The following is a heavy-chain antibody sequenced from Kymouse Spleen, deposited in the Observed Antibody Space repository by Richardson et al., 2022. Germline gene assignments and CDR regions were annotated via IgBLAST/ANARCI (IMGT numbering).Heavy chain of an antibody. V-gene: IGHV3-15*01. J-gene: IGHJ6*02. CDR1: GFTFSNAW. CDR3: TTDITGTTEYYYGMDV. Sequence: EVQLVESGGGLVKPGGSLRLSCAASGFTFSNAWMSWVRQAPGKGLEWVGRIKSKTDGGTTDYAAPVKGRFTISRDDSKNTLYLQMNSLKTEDTAVYYCTTDITGTTEYYYGMDVWGQGTTVTVSS. CDR2: IKSKTDGGTT. D-gene: IGHD1-7*01.